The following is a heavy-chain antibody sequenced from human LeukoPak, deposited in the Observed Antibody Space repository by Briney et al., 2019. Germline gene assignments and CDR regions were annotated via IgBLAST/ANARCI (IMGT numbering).Heavy chain of an antibody. J-gene: IGHJ4*02. D-gene: IGHD3-22*01. CDR1: GFTFDDYA. CDR2: ISWDSGSI. CDR3: AKDATVYYDSSGYSTSFDY. V-gene: IGHV3-9*01. Sequence: PGGSLRLSCAASGFTFDDYAMHWVRQAPGKGLEWVSGISWDSGSIGYADSVKGRFTISRDNAKNSLYLQMNSLRAEDTALYYCAKDATVYYDSSGYSTSFDYWGQGTLVTVSS.